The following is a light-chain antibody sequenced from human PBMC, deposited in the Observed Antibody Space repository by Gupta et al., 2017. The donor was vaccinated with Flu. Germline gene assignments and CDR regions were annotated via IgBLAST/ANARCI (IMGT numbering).Light chain of an antibody. CDR2: STN. V-gene: IGLV8-61*01. CDR1: SGSVSTSSN. Sequence: QTVLTQEPSFSVSPGGTVTLTCGLSSGSVSTSSNPSWYQQTPGQAPRTLIYSTNTRSSGVPDRFSGSILGNKAALTITGAQADDESYYYCAVYMGSGSWVFGGGTKLTVL. J-gene: IGLJ3*02. CDR3: AVYMGSGSWV.